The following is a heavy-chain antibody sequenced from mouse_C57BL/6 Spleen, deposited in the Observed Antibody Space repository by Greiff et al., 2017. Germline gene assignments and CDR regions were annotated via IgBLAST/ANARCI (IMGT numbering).Heavy chain of an antibody. Sequence: EVQLVESGGGLVQSGRSLRLSCATSGFTFSDFYMEWVRQAPGKGLEWIAASRNKANDYTTEYSASVKGRFIVSRDTSQSILYLQMNALRAEDTAIYYCARASTGPDWYFDVWGTGTTVTVSS. J-gene: IGHJ1*03. CDR3: ARASTGPDWYFDV. CDR1: GFTFSDFY. V-gene: IGHV7-1*01. D-gene: IGHD4-1*02. CDR2: SRNKANDYTT.